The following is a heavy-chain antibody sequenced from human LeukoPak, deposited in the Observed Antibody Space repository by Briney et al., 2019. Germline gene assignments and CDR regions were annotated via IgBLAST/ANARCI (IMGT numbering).Heavy chain of an antibody. CDR3: ARHRSSSWYDALHI. J-gene: IGHJ3*02. V-gene: IGHV4-39*01. Sequence: PSETLSLTCTVSGGSISSSSYYWGWIRQPPGKGLEWIASISYSGSTYNNPSLKSRATISVDTSKNQFSLKLTTVTAADTAVYFCARHRSSSWYDALHIWGQGTMVTVPS. CDR2: ISYSGST. CDR1: GGSISSSSYY. D-gene: IGHD6-13*01.